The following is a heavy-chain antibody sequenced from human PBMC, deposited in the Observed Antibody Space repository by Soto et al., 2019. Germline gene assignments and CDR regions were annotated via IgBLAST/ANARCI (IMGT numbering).Heavy chain of an antibody. D-gene: IGHD2-2*03. CDR1: GGSISSYY. CDR3: ARMDIVVVPAAPRFDP. Sequence: SETLSLTCTVSGGSISSYYWSWIRQPPGKGLEWIGYIYYSGSTNYNPSLKSRVTISVDTSKNQFSLKLSSVTAADTAVYYCARMDIVVVPAAPRFDPWGQGTLVTVSS. J-gene: IGHJ5*02. CDR2: IYYSGST. V-gene: IGHV4-59*08.